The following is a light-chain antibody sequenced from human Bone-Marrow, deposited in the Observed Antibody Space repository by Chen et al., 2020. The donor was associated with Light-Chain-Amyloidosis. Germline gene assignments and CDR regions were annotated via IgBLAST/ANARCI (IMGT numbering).Light chain of an antibody. V-gene: IGLV1-47*01. Sequence: QSILIQPPSAPGTAGQWVTMSCSGTSSNTGKHHVYWYQHFPGMAPKLLIYVSDQRSSGVPDRFSASKSGISASLAINGLRSEDEADYYCAAWDDSLTGPVFGGGTKLTVL. CDR3: AAWDDSLTGPV. CDR1: SSNTGKHH. CDR2: VSD. J-gene: IGLJ3*02.